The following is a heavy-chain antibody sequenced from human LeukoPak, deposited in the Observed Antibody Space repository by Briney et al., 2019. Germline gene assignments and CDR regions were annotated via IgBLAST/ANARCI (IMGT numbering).Heavy chain of an antibody. CDR1: GGSISSYY. J-gene: IGHJ6*02. Sequence: SETLSLTCTVSGGSISSYYWSWLRQPPGKGLEWIGYIYYSGSTNYNPSLKSRVTISVDTSKNQFSLKLSSVTAADTAVYYCARDRDYDFWSGPILWGQGTTVTVSS. D-gene: IGHD3-3*01. CDR3: ARDRDYDFWSGPIL. CDR2: IYYSGST. V-gene: IGHV4-59*01.